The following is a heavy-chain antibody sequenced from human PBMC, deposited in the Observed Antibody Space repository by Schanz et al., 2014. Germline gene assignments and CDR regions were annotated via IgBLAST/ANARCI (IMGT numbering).Heavy chain of an antibody. CDR2: IGGDASRT. Sequence: EVHLVESGGGLVQPGGSLRLSCAASGFNFITFAMSWVRQAPGKGPEWVSAIGGDASRTYYADSVKGRFTISRDNSKSPLYLQRNSRRAADTAVYYCARAPPLVRGIAGWFGPWGQGSLVTVSS. J-gene: IGHJ5*02. CDR3: ARAPPLVRGIAGWFGP. CDR1: GFNFITFA. V-gene: IGHV3-23*04. D-gene: IGHD3-10*01.